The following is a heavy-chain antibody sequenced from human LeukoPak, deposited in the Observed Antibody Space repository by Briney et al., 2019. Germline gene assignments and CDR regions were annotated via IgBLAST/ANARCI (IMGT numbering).Heavy chain of an antibody. J-gene: IGHJ4*02. Sequence: GGSLRLSCAASGFTLSSYSMNWVRQAPGKGLEWVSSISSSSSYIYYADSVKGRFTISRDNAKNSLYLQMNSLRAEDTAVYYCARASGTPMITFGGVIVQYFDYWGQGTLVTVSS. CDR1: GFTLSSYS. CDR3: ARASGTPMITFGGVIVQYFDY. V-gene: IGHV3-21*01. D-gene: IGHD3-16*02. CDR2: ISSSSSYI.